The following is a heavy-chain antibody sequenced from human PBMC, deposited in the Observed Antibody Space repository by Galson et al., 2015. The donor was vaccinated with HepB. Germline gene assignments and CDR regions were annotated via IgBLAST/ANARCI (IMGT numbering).Heavy chain of an antibody. CDR3: ATSGYSSSWYSDERLRNDY. D-gene: IGHD6-13*01. CDR1: GFTFSSYA. J-gene: IGHJ4*02. Sequence: SLRLSCAASGFTFSSYAMSWVRQAPGKGLEWVSAISGSGGSTYYADSVKGRFTISRDNSKNTLYLQMNSLRAEDTAVYYCATSGYSSSWYSDERLRNDYWGQGTLVTVSS. V-gene: IGHV3-23*01. CDR2: ISGSGGST.